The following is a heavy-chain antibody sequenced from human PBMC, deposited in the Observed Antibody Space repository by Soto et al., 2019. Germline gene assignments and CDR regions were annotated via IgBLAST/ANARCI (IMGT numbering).Heavy chain of an antibody. CDR1: GGSISSGGYY. Sequence: QVQLQESGPGLVKPSQTLSLTCTVSGGSISSGGYYWSWIRQHPGKGLEWIGYIYYSGSTYYNPSLKSRVTIAVDTSKNQFSLKLSSVTAADTAVYYCARVVTNYYDSMGGGYFDYWGQGTLVTVSS. D-gene: IGHD3-22*01. CDR3: ARVVTNYYDSMGGGYFDY. V-gene: IGHV4-31*03. J-gene: IGHJ4*02. CDR2: IYYSGST.